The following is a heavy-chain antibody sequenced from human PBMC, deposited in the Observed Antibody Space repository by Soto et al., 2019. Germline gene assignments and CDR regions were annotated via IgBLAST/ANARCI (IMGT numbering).Heavy chain of an antibody. V-gene: IGHV3-23*01. Sequence: GGSLRLSCAASGFTFSNYAMTWVRQAPGRGLEWVSSISGSGGSTYYADSVKGRFIISRDNSKNTLYLQMNSLRAEDTALYFCAKEVVRTGVQYWGHGVLVTVSS. CDR3: AKEVVRTGVQY. CDR1: GFTFSNYA. J-gene: IGHJ4*01. D-gene: IGHD3-10*01. CDR2: ISGSGGST.